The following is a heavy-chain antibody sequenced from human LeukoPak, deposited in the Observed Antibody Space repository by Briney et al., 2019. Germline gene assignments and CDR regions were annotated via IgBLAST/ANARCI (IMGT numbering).Heavy chain of an antibody. CDR3: ARDSTGEFDY. D-gene: IGHD7-27*01. CDR2: ISHDGSNK. V-gene: IGHV3-30-3*01. CDR1: GFTFSSYA. J-gene: IGHJ4*02. Sequence: PGRSLRLSCAASGFTFSSYAMHWVRQAPGKGLEWVAVISHDGSNKYYADSVKGRFTISRDNSKNTLYLQMNSLRAEDTAVYYCARDSTGEFDYWGQGTLVTVSS.